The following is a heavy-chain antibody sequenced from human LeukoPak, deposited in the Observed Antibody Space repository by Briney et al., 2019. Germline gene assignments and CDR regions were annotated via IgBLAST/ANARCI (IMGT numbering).Heavy chain of an antibody. Sequence: GGSLRLSCAVSGVTLSNYGMSWVRQAPGKGLEWVAGVSDSGGRTYYADSVRGRFTISRDNPKNTLYLQMNSLRAEDTAVYFCAKRGVVIRVILVGFHKEAYYFDSWGQGALVTVSS. CDR2: VSDSGGRT. CDR1: GVTLSNYG. V-gene: IGHV3-23*01. J-gene: IGHJ4*02. D-gene: IGHD3-22*01. CDR3: AKRGVVIRVILVGFHKEAYYFDS.